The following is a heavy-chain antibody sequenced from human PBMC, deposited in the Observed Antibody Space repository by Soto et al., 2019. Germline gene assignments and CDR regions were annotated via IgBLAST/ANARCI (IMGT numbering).Heavy chain of an antibody. J-gene: IGHJ4*02. CDR2: ISAYNGNT. CDR3: ARVVIEAEYYDFWSGYFFDY. D-gene: IGHD3-3*01. V-gene: IGHV1-18*01. CDR1: GYTFTSYG. Sequence: ASVKVSCKASGYTFTSYGISWVRQAPGQGLEWMGWISAYNGNTNYAQKLQGRVTMTTDTSTSTAYMELRSLRSDDTAVYYCARVVIEAEYYDFWSGYFFDYWGQGTLVTVSS.